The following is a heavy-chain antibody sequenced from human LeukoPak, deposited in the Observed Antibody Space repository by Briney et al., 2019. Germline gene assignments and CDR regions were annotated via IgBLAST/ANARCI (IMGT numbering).Heavy chain of an antibody. D-gene: IGHD4-11*01. CDR2: IRNKANSYTT. CDR1: RFTFSDHY. J-gene: IGHJ4*02. V-gene: IGHV3-72*01. Sequence: PGGSLRLSCAASRFTFSDHYMDWVRQAPGKGLEWVGRIRNKANSYTTEYAASVKGRFTISRDDSKNSLYLQMNSLKTEDTAVYYCARDDSREVTFFNWGQGTLVTVSS. CDR3: ARDDSREVTFFN.